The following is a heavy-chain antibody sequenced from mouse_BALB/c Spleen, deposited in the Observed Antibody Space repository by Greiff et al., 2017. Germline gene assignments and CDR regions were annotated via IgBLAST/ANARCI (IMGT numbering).Heavy chain of an antibody. CDR2: INPSTGYT. CDR3: ARCRRPDAMDY. Sequence: QVQLKESGAELAKPGASVKMSCKASGYTFTSYWMHWVKQRPGQGLEWIGYINPSTGYTEYNQKFKDKATLTADKSSSTAYMQLSSLTSEDSAVYYCARCRRPDAMDYWGQGTSVTVSS. V-gene: IGHV1-7*01. CDR1: GYTFTSYW. J-gene: IGHJ4*01.